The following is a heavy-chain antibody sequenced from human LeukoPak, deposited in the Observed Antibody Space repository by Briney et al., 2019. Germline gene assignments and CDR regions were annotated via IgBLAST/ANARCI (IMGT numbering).Heavy chain of an antibody. V-gene: IGHV3-23*01. D-gene: IGHD6-13*01. CDR2: ISASGGRT. CDR1: GFTFSSHG. J-gene: IGHJ4*02. Sequence: GGSPRLSCAASGFTFSSHGMIWVRQAPGKGLEWVSGISASGGRTFSADSVTGRFTISRDNSKNTLYLQMNSLRAEDTAVYYCAKDRGKQQLAPSDYWGQGTLVTVSS. CDR3: AKDRGKQQLAPSDY.